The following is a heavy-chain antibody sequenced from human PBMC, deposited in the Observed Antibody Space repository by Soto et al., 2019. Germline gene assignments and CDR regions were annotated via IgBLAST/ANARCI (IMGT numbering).Heavy chain of an antibody. V-gene: IGHV2-5*02. CDR3: AHTIVVVPTAHDAFDV. D-gene: IGHD2-2*01. Sequence: QITLKESGPTLVKPTQTLTLTCTFSGFSLSSIGVGVGWIRQPPGKTLEWFGILYWDDDKHYSPSLKSRISSAKDTSKDPVVLTLTNMDPVDTATYYWAHTIVVVPTAHDAFDVWGQGTMVTVSS. CDR2: LYWDDDK. CDR1: GFSLSSIGVG. J-gene: IGHJ3*01.